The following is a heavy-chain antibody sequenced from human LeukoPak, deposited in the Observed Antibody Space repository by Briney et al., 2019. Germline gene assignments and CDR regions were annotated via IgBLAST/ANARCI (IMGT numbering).Heavy chain of an antibody. CDR2: ISYEGSNT. CDR3: ARADDYGDYKPVAFDI. V-gene: IGHV3-30-3*01. D-gene: IGHD4-17*01. Sequence: KGXXXXXXISYEGSNTYYADSGKGRLNISTHNSKNTLYLQMNSLRAEDTAVYYCARADDYGDYKPVAFDIWGQGTMVTVSS. J-gene: IGHJ3*02.